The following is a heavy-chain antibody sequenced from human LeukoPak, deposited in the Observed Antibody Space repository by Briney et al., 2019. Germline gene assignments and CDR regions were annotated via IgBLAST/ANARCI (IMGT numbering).Heavy chain of an antibody. Sequence: NPSETLSLTCTVSGGSISSHYWSWTRPPPGKGLEWMGYIYYSGSTNYNPSLKSRVTISVDTSKNQFSLKLSSVTAADTAVYYCARDGSYYDSSGIFDYWGQGTLVTVSS. CDR3: ARDGSYYDSSGIFDY. V-gene: IGHV4-59*11. CDR2: IYYSGST. CDR1: GGSISSHY. J-gene: IGHJ4*02. D-gene: IGHD3-22*01.